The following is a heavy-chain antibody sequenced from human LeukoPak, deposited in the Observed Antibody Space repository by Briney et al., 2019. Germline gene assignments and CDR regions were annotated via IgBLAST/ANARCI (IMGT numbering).Heavy chain of an antibody. CDR2: IGSTI. D-gene: IGHD1-26*01. CDR1: GFSFSDYY. V-gene: IGHV3-11*04. Sequence: GGSLRLSCVASGFSFSDYYMSWIRQAPGKGLEWVSYIGSTIYYADSVKGRFTISRDNAKNSLYLQMNSLRAEDTAVYYCARDRGIVGTTGYYYMDVWGKGATVTVSS. J-gene: IGHJ6*03. CDR3: ARDRGIVGTTGYYYMDV.